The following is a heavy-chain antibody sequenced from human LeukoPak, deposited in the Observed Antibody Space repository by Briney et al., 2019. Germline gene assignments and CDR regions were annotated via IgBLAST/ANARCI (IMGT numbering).Heavy chain of an antibody. CDR3: ARLWGSGYYFDS. V-gene: IGHV4-38-2*01. CDR2: IWHSGTT. D-gene: IGHD7-27*01. J-gene: IGHJ4*02. CDR1: GYSISSGYY. Sequence: PETLSLTCVVSGYSISSGYYWGWIRQPPGKGLEWIGSIWHSGTTYYNPSLKSRVTISVDTSNNQFSLKLSSVTAADTAVFYCARLWGSGYYFDSWGQGTLVTVSS.